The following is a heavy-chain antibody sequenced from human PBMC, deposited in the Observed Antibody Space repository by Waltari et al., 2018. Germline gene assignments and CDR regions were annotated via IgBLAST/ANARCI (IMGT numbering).Heavy chain of an antibody. CDR2: IHGSGRT. CDR3: ARDRGRGLYLDS. Sequence: QLQLQQSGPGLVKPSESLSLTCAVSGDSMNRNNWWNWVRQPPGKGLEWIGQIHGSGRTNYNPSLESRVTVLIDTSNNQFSLKVSYATAADTAVYYCARDRGRGLYLDSWGQGTLVTVSP. CDR1: GDSMNRNNW. D-gene: IGHD2-15*01. V-gene: IGHV4-4*02. J-gene: IGHJ4*02.